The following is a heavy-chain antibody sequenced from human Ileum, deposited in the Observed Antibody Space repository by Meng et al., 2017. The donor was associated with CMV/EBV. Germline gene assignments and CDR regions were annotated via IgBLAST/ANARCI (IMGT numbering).Heavy chain of an antibody. V-gene: IGHV5-51*04. CDR2: IYPGDSDT. J-gene: IGHJ4*02. CDR1: GYSFTSYW. Sequence: GGSLRLSCKGSGYSFTSYWIGWVRQLHGKGLEWVGIIYPGDSDTRYSTSFQGQVTISADKPNSTAYLQWGSLKAADTAMYYCARVGADYYFDFWGQGTLVTVSS. CDR3: ARVGADYYFDF. D-gene: IGHD1-26*01.